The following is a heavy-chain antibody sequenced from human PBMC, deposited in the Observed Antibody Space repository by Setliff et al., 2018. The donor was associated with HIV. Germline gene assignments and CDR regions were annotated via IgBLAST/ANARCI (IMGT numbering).Heavy chain of an antibody. J-gene: IGHJ4*02. D-gene: IGHD1-26*01. CDR1: GGSFSGYY. V-gene: IGHV4-34*01. CDR2: INHSGST. CDR3: AGGPGTTSIDY. Sequence: SETLSLTCAVYGGSFSGYYWSWIRQPPGKGLEWIGEINHSGSTNYNMSLKSRVTISGDTSKNQFSLKLTAVTAADTAVYYCAGGPGTTSIDYWAQGTLVTVSS.